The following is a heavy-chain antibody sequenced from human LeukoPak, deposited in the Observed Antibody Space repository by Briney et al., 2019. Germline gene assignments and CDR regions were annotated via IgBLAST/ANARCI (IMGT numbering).Heavy chain of an antibody. Sequence: SETLSLTCTVSGDSIGTYYWNWIRQSPERGLEWIGYIHSSGITYYNPALKSRVAISIDTSKNQFSLELNSVTAADTAMYFCARDTIRTDEPSFDVWGQGTMVTVSS. CDR3: ARDTIRTDEPSFDV. D-gene: IGHD3-3*01. CDR2: IHSSGIT. CDR1: GDSIGTYY. J-gene: IGHJ3*01. V-gene: IGHV4-59*01.